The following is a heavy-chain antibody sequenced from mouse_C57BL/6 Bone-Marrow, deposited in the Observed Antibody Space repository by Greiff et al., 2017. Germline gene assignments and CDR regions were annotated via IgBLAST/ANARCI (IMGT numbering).Heavy chain of an antibody. CDR1: GFTFSSYG. D-gene: IGHD1-1*01. J-gene: IGHJ4*01. V-gene: IGHV5-6*01. CDR3: ARHNTTVVATAPYYAMDD. Sequence: EVQGVESGGDLVKPGGSLKLSCAASGFTFSSYGMSWVRPTPDKRLEWVATISSGGSYTYYPDSVKGRLTISRDNAKNTLYLQMSSLKSEYTAMYYCARHNTTVVATAPYYAMDDWGQGTSVTVSS. CDR2: ISSGGSYT.